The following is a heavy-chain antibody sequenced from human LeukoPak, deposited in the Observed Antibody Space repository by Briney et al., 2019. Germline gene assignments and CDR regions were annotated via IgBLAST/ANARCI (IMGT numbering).Heavy chain of an antibody. CDR2: IIPIFGTA. J-gene: IGHJ4*02. CDR1: GGTFSSYA. D-gene: IGHD3-10*01. Sequence: ASVKVSCKASGGTFSSYAISWVRQAPGQGLGWMGGIIPIFGTANYAQTFQGRVTITADESTSTDYMELSRLRSEDTAVYYCAGSFITMVRTETEYYFDYWGQGTLVTVSS. CDR3: AGSFITMVRTETEYYFDY. V-gene: IGHV1-69*13.